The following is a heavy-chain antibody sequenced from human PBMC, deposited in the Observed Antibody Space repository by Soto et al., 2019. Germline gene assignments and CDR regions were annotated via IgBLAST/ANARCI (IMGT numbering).Heavy chain of an antibody. CDR1: GGTFSSSG. J-gene: IGHJ6*02. CDR2: IVPSLDTT. D-gene: IGHD3-16*02. CDR3: ARWPQPRYTADPYAVDV. Sequence: QVHLEQSGTEVQKPGSSVKVSCKASGGTFSSSGFSWVRQAPGQGLEWMGMIVPSLDTTNYAQKFQARVTITADEVTSTAYMELRSLRSEDTAVYYCARWPQPRYTADPYAVDVWGQGTRVIVSS. V-gene: IGHV1-69*11.